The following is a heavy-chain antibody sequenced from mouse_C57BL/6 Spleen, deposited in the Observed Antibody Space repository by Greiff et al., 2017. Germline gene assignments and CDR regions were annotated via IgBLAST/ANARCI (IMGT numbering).Heavy chain of an antibody. D-gene: IGHD2-5*01. CDR3: ARSDYSNYLWYFDV. CDR1: GYAFTNYL. J-gene: IGHJ1*03. V-gene: IGHV1-54*01. Sequence: QVQLKESGAELVRPGTSVKVSCKASGYAFTNYLIEWVKQRPGQGLEWIGVINPGSGGTNYNEKFKGKATLTADKSSSTAYMQLSSLTSEDSAVYFCARSDYSNYLWYFDVWGTGTTVTVSS. CDR2: INPGSGGT.